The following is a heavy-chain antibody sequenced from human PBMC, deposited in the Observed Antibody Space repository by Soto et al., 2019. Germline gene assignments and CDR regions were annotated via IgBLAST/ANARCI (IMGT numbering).Heavy chain of an antibody. D-gene: IGHD5-12*01. V-gene: IGHV1-69*06. CDR1: GGTXISYA. Sequence: SXKVSFRATGGTXISYAIAGVRQAPRQGLEWMGGTIPSFGTANYAQKFQGTVTITADKSTSTAYMELSSLRSEDTAVYYCASTLPRATPGPFDIWGQGTIVTVSS. CDR2: TIPSFGTA. CDR3: ASTLPRATPGPFDI. J-gene: IGHJ3*02.